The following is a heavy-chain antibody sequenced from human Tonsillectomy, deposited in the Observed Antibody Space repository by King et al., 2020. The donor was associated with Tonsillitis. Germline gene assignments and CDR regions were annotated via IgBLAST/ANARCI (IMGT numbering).Heavy chain of an antibody. J-gene: IGHJ4*02. CDR2: XXXXGXX. CDR1: GGSISSSRYY. D-gene: IGHD3-3*02. Sequence: LQLQESGPGLVKPXETLSLTCXVSGGSISSSRYYWGXXXQPPGXXXEXXXXXXXXGXXXXXXSLXTRXTISVXXTKNQFSLKLSSLTAADTAVYYCARSLSASDQRVSGVVYWGQGTLVTGSS. CDR3: ARSLSASDQRVSGVVY. V-gene: IGHV4-39*01.